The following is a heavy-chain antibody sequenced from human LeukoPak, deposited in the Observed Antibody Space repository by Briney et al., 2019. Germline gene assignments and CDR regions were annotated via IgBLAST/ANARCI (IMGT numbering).Heavy chain of an antibody. J-gene: IGHJ5*02. V-gene: IGHV4-34*01. CDR1: GGSFSGYY. D-gene: IGHD3-10*01. Sequence: PSETLPLTCAVYGGSFSGYYWSWIRQPPGKGLEWIGEINHSGSTNYNPSLKSRVTISVDTSKNQFSLKLSSVTAADTAVYYCARLDSGSYYQGNWFDPWGQGTLVTVSS. CDR3: ARLDSGSYYQGNWFDP. CDR2: INHSGST.